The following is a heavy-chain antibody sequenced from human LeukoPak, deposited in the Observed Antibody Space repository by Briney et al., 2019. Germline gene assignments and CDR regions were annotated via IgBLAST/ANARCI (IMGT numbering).Heavy chain of an antibody. V-gene: IGHV3-48*03. CDR3: TKDPNGDYVGAFDP. CDR1: GFTFSNYE. D-gene: IGHD4-23*01. J-gene: IGHJ5*02. CDR2: IGTSGGGI. Sequence: GGSLRLSCAASGFTFSNYEMNWVRQAPGKGLEWLSYIGTSGGGIQYADSVKGRFTISRDNSQNTLYLQMNSLRAEDTAVYYCTKDPNGDYVGAFDPWGQGTLVTVSS.